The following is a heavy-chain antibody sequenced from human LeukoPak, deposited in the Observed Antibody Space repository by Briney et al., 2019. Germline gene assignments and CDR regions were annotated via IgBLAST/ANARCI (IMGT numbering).Heavy chain of an antibody. J-gene: IGHJ5*02. V-gene: IGHV1-18*01. Sequence: GASVKVSCKASGYTFTSYGISWVRQAPGQGLEWMGWISAYNGNTNYAQKLQGRVTMTTDTSTSTAYMELRSLRSDDTAVYYCARDVRQQLGPNWFDPWGQGTLVTVSS. D-gene: IGHD6-13*01. CDR2: ISAYNGNT. CDR1: GYTFTSYG. CDR3: ARDVRQQLGPNWFDP.